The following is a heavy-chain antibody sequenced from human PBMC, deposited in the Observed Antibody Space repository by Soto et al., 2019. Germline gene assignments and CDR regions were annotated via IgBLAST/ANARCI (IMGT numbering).Heavy chain of an antibody. CDR3: ASRMAGAYFDY. Sequence: SVKVSCKASGGTLSSYTISWVRQAPGQGLEWMGRIIPILGIANYAQKFQGRVTITADKSTSTAYIELSSLRSEDTAVYYCASRMAGAYFDYWGQGTLVTVSS. D-gene: IGHD6-19*01. J-gene: IGHJ4*02. V-gene: IGHV1-69*02. CDR1: GGTLSSYT. CDR2: IIPILGIA.